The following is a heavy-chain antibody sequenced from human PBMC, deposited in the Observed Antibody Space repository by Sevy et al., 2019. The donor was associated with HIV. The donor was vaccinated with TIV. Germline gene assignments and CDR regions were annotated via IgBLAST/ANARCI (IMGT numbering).Heavy chain of an antibody. V-gene: IGHV3-21*01. Sequence: GGSLRLSCTASGFAIDSYSMNWVRQAPGKGLEWLSSISGSSSHIFYADSVKGRFTISRDNARNSVYLRMNSLRAEDTALYFGARDPTDDSGYSQGMDAWGQGTTVTVSS. CDR2: ISGSSSHI. CDR3: ARDPTDDSGYSQGMDA. CDR1: GFAIDSYS. D-gene: IGHD3-22*01. J-gene: IGHJ6*02.